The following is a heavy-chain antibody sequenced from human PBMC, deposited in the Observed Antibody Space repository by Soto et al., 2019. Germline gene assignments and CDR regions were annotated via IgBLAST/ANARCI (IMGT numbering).Heavy chain of an antibody. CDR3: ATSEGYYNISGYYYVDY. Sequence: EVQLVESGGGFVNPGGSLRLSCAVPGFHFNSYSMNWVRQAPGKGLEWVSYISNSVIHYADSVKGRFTISRDNAKNSLFLQMNSLRDEDTAVYYCATSEGYYNISGYYYVDYWGQGTLVTVSS. V-gene: IGHV3-48*02. CDR1: GFHFNSYS. CDR2: ISNSVI. J-gene: IGHJ4*02. D-gene: IGHD3-22*01.